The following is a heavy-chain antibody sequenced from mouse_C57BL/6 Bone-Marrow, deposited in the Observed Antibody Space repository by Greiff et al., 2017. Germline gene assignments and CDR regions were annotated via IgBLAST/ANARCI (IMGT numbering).Heavy chain of an antibody. CDR1: GFSLTSYG. D-gene: IGHD3-2*02. Sequence: VKLLESGPGLVQPSQSLSITCTVSGFSLTSYGVHWVRQPPGKGLEWLGVIWSGGSTDYNAAFISRLSISKDNSKSQVFFKMNSLQADDTAIYYCAKKQDSSGYGFAYWGQGTLVTVSA. V-gene: IGHV2-4*01. CDR3: AKKQDSSGYGFAY. CDR2: IWSGGST. J-gene: IGHJ3*01.